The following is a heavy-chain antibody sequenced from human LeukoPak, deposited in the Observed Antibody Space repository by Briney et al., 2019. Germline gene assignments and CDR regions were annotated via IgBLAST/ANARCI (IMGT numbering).Heavy chain of an antibody. Sequence: ASVKVSCKASGYTFTGYYMHWVRQAPGQGLEWMGWINPNSGGTNYAQKFQGRVTMTRDTSINTAYMELSRLRSDDTAVYYCARELDVVVSTPSDYWGQGTLVTVSS. CDR3: ARELDVVVSTPSDY. CDR2: INPNSGGT. D-gene: IGHD2-15*01. J-gene: IGHJ4*02. CDR1: GYTFTGYY. V-gene: IGHV1-2*02.